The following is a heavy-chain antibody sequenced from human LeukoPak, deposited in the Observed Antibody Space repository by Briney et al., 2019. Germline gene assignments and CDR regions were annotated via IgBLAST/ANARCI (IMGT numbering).Heavy chain of an antibody. Sequence: GGSLRLSCAASGFTFSSYGMHWVRQAPGKGLEWVAVISYDGSNKYYADSVKGRFTISRDNSKNTLYLQMNSLRAEDTAVYYCAKGYSGSWYDTPDYWGQGTLVTVSS. CDR2: ISYDGSNK. V-gene: IGHV3-30*18. CDR3: AKGYSGSWYDTPDY. D-gene: IGHD6-13*01. J-gene: IGHJ4*02. CDR1: GFTFSSYG.